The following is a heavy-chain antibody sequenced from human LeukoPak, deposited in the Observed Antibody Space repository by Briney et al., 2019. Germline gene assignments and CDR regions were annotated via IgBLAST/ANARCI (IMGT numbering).Heavy chain of an antibody. V-gene: IGHV4-30-4*07. D-gene: IGHD3-10*01. CDR2: IYYSGST. J-gene: IGHJ4*02. Sequence: SETLSLTCAVSGGSISSGGYSWSWIRQPPGKGLEWIGYIYYSGSTYYNPSLKSRVTISVDTSKNQFSLKLSSVTAADTAVYYCARFMVRGYFDYWGQGTLVTVSS. CDR1: GGSISSGGYS. CDR3: ARFMVRGYFDY.